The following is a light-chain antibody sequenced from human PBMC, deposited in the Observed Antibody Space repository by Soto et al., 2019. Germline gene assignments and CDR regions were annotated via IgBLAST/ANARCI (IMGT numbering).Light chain of an antibody. J-gene: IGKJ2*01. V-gene: IGKV1-39*01. CDR3: QQSYSTPYT. Sequence: DIQMTQSPSSLSASVGDRVTITCRASQSISTYVNWYQQKPGKAPKFLIYGASSLQRGVPSRFSGSGSGTDFTLIISSLQPEDFATYFCQQSYSTPYTFGQGTKLEIK. CDR2: GAS. CDR1: QSISTY.